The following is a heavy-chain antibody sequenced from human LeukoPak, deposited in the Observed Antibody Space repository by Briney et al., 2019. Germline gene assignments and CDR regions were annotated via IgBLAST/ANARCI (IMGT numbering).Heavy chain of an antibody. Sequence: GASVKVSCKASGYTFTGYYMHWVRQAPGQGLEWMGWISAYNGNTNYAQKLQGRVTMTTDTSTSTAYTELRSLRSDDTAVYYCARDLRSSTRNFDYWGQGTLVTVSS. V-gene: IGHV1-18*04. CDR1: GYTFTGYY. J-gene: IGHJ4*02. D-gene: IGHD2-15*01. CDR2: ISAYNGNT. CDR3: ARDLRSSTRNFDY.